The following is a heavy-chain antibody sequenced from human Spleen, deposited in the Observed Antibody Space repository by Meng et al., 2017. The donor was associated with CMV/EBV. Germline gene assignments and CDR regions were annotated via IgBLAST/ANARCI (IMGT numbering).Heavy chain of an antibody. D-gene: IGHD2-2*01. CDR3: AREGRYCSDTSCYPLTY. J-gene: IGHJ4*02. V-gene: IGHV1-46*01. CDR2: INPTVGST. Sequence: YTFTYYYIHWVRQAPGQGLEWMGIINPTVGSTTYAQKFQGRVTLTRDTSTSTVYMELSSLRSEDTAVYYCAREGRYCSDTSCYPLTYWGQGTLVTVS. CDR1: YTFTYYY.